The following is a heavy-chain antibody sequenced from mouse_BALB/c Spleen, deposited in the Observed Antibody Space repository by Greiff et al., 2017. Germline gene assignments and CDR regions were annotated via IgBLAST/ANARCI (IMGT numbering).Heavy chain of an antibody. D-gene: IGHD2-14*01. V-gene: IGHV5-4*02. CDR2: ISDGGSYT. CDR1: GFTFSDYY. CDR3: ARERPYYRYDDAMDY. J-gene: IGHJ4*01. Sequence: EVQGVESGGGLVKPGGSLKLSCAASGFTFSDYYMYWVRQTPEKRLEWVATISDGGSYTYYPDSVKGRFTISRDNAKNNLYLQMSSLKSEDTAMYYCARERPYYRYDDAMDYWGQGTSVTVSS.